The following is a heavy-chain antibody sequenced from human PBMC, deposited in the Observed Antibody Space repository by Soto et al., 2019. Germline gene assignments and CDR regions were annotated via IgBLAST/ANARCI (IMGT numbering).Heavy chain of an antibody. CDR2: INHSGST. V-gene: IGHV4-34*01. CDR3: ARAWGGNYYDSSGYYGY. D-gene: IGHD3-22*01. CDR1: GGSFSGYY. Sequence: SETLSLTCAVYGGSFSGYYWSWIRQPPGKGLEWIGEINHSGSTNYNPSLKSRVTISVDTSKNQFSLKLSSVTAADTAVYYCARAWGGNYYDSSGYYGYWGQGTLVTVSS. J-gene: IGHJ4*02.